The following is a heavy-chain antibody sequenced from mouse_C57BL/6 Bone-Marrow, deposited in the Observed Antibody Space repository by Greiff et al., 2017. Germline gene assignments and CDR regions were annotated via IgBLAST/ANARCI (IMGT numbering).Heavy chain of an antibody. CDR3: ATAYYGSSYNWYFDV. V-gene: IGHV2-2*01. CDR2: LWSGGST. J-gene: IGHJ1*03. Sequence: QVQLKQSGPGLVQPSQSLSITCPVSGFSLTSYGVHWVRQSPGKGLEWLGVLWSGGSTDYNAAFISRLSISKDNSKSQVFFKMNSLQADDTAIYYCATAYYGSSYNWYFDVWGTGTTVTVSS. D-gene: IGHD1-1*01. CDR1: GFSLTSYG.